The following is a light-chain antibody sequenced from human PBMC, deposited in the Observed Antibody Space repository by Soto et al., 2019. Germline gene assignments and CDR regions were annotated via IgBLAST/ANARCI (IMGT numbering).Light chain of an antibody. V-gene: IGKV3-20*01. J-gene: IGKJ2*01. CDR1: QSVSSSY. Sequence: EIVLTQSPGTLSLSPGERATLSCRASQSVSSSYLAWHQQKPGQAPRLLIYGASSRATGIPDRFSGSGSGTDFTLTISRLEPEDFAVYYCQQYGSSPPNTFGQGTKREIK. CDR3: QQYGSSPPNT. CDR2: GAS.